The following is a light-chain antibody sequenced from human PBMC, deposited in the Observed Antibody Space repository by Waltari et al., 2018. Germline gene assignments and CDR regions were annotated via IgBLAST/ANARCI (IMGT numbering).Light chain of an antibody. Sequence: DVVMTQSPLSLLVTLGKPPSLFCSSSQSLLYIDDYTYLNWFQQRPGQSPRRLIYKVSYRDPGVPDRFSGRGSGTDFTLKISRVEAEYVGVYYCMQSTHVLRTFGQGTKVEIK. V-gene: IGKV2-30*01. CDR1: QSLLYIDDYTY. CDR3: MQSTHVLRT. CDR2: KVS. J-gene: IGKJ1*01.